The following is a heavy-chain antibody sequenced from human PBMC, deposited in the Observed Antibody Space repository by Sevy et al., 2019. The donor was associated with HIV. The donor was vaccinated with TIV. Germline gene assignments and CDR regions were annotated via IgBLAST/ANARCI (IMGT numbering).Heavy chain of an antibody. Sequence: GGFLRLSCAGSGFTFSSYWMTWVRQAPGTGLEWVANIKQDGSMKYYVNSVKGRFTISRDNAKNSVYLQMNSLRAEYKAIYYCARSIAAIGPDYWGQGTLVTVSS. CDR1: GFTFSSYW. CDR3: ARSIAAIGPDY. V-gene: IGHV3-7*01. J-gene: IGHJ4*02. D-gene: IGHD6-13*01. CDR2: IKQDGSMK.